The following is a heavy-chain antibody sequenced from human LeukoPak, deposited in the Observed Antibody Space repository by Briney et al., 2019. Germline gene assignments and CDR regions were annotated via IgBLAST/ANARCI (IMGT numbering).Heavy chain of an antibody. Sequence: ASVKVSCKASGYTFTGFFLHWVRQAPGQGLEWMGWINPNSGDTKYARKFQGRVTMTRDTSINTAYMDLSWLRSDDTAMYYCARDHSAASPSYWGQGTLVTVSS. V-gene: IGHV1-2*02. CDR1: GYTFTGFF. D-gene: IGHD6-13*01. CDR2: INPNSGDT. CDR3: ARDHSAASPSY. J-gene: IGHJ4*02.